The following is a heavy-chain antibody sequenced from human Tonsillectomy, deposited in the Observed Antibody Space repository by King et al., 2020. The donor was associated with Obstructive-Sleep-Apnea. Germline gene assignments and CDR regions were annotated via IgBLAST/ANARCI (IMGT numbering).Heavy chain of an antibody. CDR1: GFTFSSYG. J-gene: IGHJ3*02. D-gene: IGHD1-26*01. Sequence: VQLVESGGGVVQPGRSLRLSCAASGFTFSSYGMHWVRQAPGKGLEWVAVISYDGSNKYYADSVKGRFTMSRDNSKNTLYLQMNNLRAEDTAVYYCAKDHSGSYFDAFDIWGQGTMVTVSS. CDR3: AKDHSGSYFDAFDI. V-gene: IGHV3-30*18. CDR2: ISYDGSNK.